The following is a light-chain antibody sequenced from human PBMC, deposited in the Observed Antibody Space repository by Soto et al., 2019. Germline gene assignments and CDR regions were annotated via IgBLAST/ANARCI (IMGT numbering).Light chain of an antibody. V-gene: IGLV2-14*01. Sequence: QSALTQPASVSGSPGQSITISCTGTSSDVGGYNYVSWYQQHPGKAPKLMIYEVSNRPSGVSNRFSGYKSGNTASLTISGLQAEDEAEYYCSSYTSSSTPYVFGTGTKVTVL. J-gene: IGLJ1*01. CDR2: EVS. CDR1: SSDVGGYNY. CDR3: SSYTSSSTPYV.